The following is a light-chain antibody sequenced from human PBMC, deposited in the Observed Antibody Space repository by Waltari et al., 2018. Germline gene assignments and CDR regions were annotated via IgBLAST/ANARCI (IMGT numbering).Light chain of an antibody. V-gene: IGKV3-20*01. CDR2: GVS. Sequence: VILTQSPATLSLSPGERATLSCRASQSVSRYLAWYQQKPGQAPRLLIYGVSSRASGIPDRFSGSGSGTEFTLTISSLEPEDVAVYYCQQYFSAPWTFGQGTKVEIK. CDR1: QSVSRY. CDR3: QQYFSAPWT. J-gene: IGKJ1*01.